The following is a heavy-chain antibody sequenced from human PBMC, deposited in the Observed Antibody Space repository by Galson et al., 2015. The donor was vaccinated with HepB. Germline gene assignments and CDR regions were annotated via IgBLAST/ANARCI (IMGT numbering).Heavy chain of an antibody. J-gene: IGHJ4*02. Sequence: CAISGDSVSSSIGAWNWIRQSPSRGLEWLGRTYYRSKWYNEYAVSVKSRITINPDTSKNQFSPQLNSVTPEDTAVYYCARGVTKFDYWGQGTLVTVSS. CDR3: ARGVTKFDY. CDR1: GDSVSSSIGA. D-gene: IGHD2-8*01. V-gene: IGHV6-1*01. CDR2: TYYRSKWYN.